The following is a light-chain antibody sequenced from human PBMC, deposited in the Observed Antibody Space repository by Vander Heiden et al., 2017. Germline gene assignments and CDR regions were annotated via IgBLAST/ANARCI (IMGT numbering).Light chain of an antibody. CDR1: SSDVGGYDY. V-gene: IGLV2-14*01. CDR3: TSYTTFSTYV. J-gene: IGLJ1*01. CDR2: EVS. Sequence: SALTQPASVSGSPGQSITISCTGTSSDVGGYDYASWYQQHPGKAPKLLIFEVSNRPSGISTRFSGSKSGDTASLTISGLLAEDEADYYCTSYTTFSTYVFGTGTKVTVL.